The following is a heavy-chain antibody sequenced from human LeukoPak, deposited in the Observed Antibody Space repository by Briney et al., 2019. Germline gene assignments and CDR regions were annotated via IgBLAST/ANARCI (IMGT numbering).Heavy chain of an antibody. J-gene: IGHJ5*02. V-gene: IGHV3-30-3*01. CDR3: AREGTAYSSGWSWLDP. CDR1: GFTVSSNY. D-gene: IGHD6-19*01. CDR2: ISYDGSNK. Sequence: GGSLRLSCAASGFTVSSNYMSWVRQAPGKGLEWVAVISYDGSNKYYADSVKGRFTISRDNSKNTLYLQMNSLRAEDTAVYYCAREGTAYSSGWSWLDPWGQGTLVTVSS.